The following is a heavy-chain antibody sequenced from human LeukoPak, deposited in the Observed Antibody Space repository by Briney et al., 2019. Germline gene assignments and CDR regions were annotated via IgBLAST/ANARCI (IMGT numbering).Heavy chain of an antibody. CDR1: RFTFSNYW. J-gene: IGHJ4*02. CDR2: INQDGSER. CDR3: ARGPIEMATTPFDY. D-gene: IGHD5-24*01. V-gene: IGHV3-7*01. Sequence: GGSLRLSCAASRFTFSNYWMTWVRQAPGKGLEWVANINQDGSERYYVDSVKGRFTISRDNAKSSLYLQMNSLRAEDTAVYYCARGPIEMATTPFDYWGQGTLVTVSS.